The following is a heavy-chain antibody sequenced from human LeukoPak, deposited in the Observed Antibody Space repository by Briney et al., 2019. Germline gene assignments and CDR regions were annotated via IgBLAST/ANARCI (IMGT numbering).Heavy chain of an antibody. CDR3: ARAGSSSWSYFVY. D-gene: IGHD6-13*01. Sequence: PGGSLRLSCAASGFTFSSYSMNWVRQAPGKGLEWVSSISSSSSYIYYADSVKGRFTISRDNAKNSLYLQMNSLRAEDTAVYYCARAGSSSWSYFVYWGQGTLVTVSS. V-gene: IGHV3-21*01. CDR1: GFTFSSYS. J-gene: IGHJ4*02. CDR2: ISSSSSYI.